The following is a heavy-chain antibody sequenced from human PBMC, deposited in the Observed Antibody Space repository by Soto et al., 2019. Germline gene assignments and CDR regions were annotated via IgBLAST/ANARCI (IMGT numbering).Heavy chain of an antibody. V-gene: IGHV1-69*05. Sequence: QVQLVQSGAEVKKPGSSVKVSCKASGGTFSSYAISWVRQAPGQGLEWMGGIIPIFGTANYAQKFQGRVTIPSDDTTRPAYRERSSRRSEDTAVYYCARGGEERGFCSGGSCYSLSFDPWGQGTLVTVSS. CDR3: ARGGEERGFCSGGSCYSLSFDP. J-gene: IGHJ5*02. CDR1: GGTFSSYA. D-gene: IGHD2-15*01. CDR2: IIPIFGTA.